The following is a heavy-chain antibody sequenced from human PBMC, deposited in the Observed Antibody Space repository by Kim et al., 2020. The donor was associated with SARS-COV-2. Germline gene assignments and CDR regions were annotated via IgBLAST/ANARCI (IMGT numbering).Heavy chain of an antibody. CDR3: ARIPGVGNWASTNIWYFDL. Sequence: GGSLRLSCSTSGFIFSDYALHWVRQAPGKGLEYVSAISDDGGSTWYTDSVTGRFKISRDNSKKILYLQMSSLTVDDAALYYCARIPGVGNWASTNIWYFDLWGRGTPVTVSS. V-gene: IGHV3-64D*09. J-gene: IGHJ2*01. CDR2: ISDDGGST. D-gene: IGHD1-1*01. CDR1: GFIFSDYA.